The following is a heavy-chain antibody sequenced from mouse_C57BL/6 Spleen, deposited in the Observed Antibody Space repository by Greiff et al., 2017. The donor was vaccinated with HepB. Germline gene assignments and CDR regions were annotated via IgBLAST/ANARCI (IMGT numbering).Heavy chain of an antibody. V-gene: IGHV2-2*01. CDR2: IWSGGST. Sequence: VQLQESGPGLVQPSPSLSITCTVSGFSLTSYGVHWVRQSPGKGLEWLGVIWSGGSTDYNAAFISRLSISKDNSKSQVFFKMNSLQADDTAIYYCARTPYDGYSAWFAYWGQGTLVTVSA. D-gene: IGHD2-3*01. CDR1: GFSLTSYG. J-gene: IGHJ3*01. CDR3: ARTPYDGYSAWFAY.